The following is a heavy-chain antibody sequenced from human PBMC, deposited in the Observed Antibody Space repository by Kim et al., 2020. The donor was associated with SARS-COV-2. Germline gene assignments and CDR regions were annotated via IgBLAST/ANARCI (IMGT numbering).Heavy chain of an antibody. CDR3: IISDCSGGSCYGTY. Sequence: GGSLRLSCAASGLSFSGSIMTWVRQASGKGLEWVGRIRSKANNYATTYAATVKGRFTVSRDDSKNTAYLQMNSLKTEDTAVYYCIISDCSGGSCYGTYWGQGTLVTVSS. CDR2: IRSKANNYAT. J-gene: IGHJ4*02. V-gene: IGHV3-73*01. CDR1: GLSFSGSI. D-gene: IGHD2-15*01.